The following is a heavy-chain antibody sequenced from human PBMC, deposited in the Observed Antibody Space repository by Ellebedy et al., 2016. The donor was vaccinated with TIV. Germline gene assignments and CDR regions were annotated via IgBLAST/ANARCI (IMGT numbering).Heavy chain of an antibody. Sequence: AASVKVSCKASGYTFAIYYMHWARQAPGQGLEWMGVINPSGGSTIYAQNLQDRVTMSRDTSTNTVYMELNSLRSEDTAMYYCARDGSGTNNNGPLGYWGQGTLVTVSS. D-gene: IGHD3-10*01. J-gene: IGHJ4*02. V-gene: IGHV1-46*01. CDR2: INPSGGST. CDR1: GYTFAIYY. CDR3: ARDGSGTNNNGPLGY.